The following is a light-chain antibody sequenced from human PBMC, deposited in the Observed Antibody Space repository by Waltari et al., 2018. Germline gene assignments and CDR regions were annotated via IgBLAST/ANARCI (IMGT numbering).Light chain of an antibody. CDR1: QSISSY. CDR2: AAS. J-gene: IGKJ2*01. CDR3: QQSYSTPYT. V-gene: IGKV1-39*01. Sequence: DIQMTQSPSSLSASVGDRVTITCPASQSISSYLNWYQQKPGKAPKLLIYAASSLQSGVPSRFSGSGSGTDFTLTISSPQPEDFATYYCQQSYSTPYTFGQGTKLEIK.